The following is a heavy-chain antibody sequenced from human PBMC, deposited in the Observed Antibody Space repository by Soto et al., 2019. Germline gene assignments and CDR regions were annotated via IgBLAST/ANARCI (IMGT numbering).Heavy chain of an antibody. V-gene: IGHV3-74*01. CDR3: SRTYIGGIAVFDP. CDR2: ISGDGSTI. Sequence: GGSLRLSCAASGFTFSSYYMHWVRQVPGEGLVWVSRISGDGSTISYADSVKGRFTISRDNAKNTLYLQMNSLRAEDTAVYYCSRTYIGGIAVFDPCGQGTLV. CDR1: GFTFSSYY. J-gene: IGHJ5*02. D-gene: IGHD5-12*01.